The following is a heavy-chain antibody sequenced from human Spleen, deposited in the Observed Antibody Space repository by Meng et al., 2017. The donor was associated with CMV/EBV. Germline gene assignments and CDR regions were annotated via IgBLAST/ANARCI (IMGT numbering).Heavy chain of an antibody. Sequence: GESLKLSCAASGFNFDDYAMTWVRQAPGQGLEWVATISWSGDNTGYVDSVKGRFTISRDNAKNSLFLQMNSLRVEDTAFYYCTRDGVATGDYWGQGTLVTVSS. CDR3: TRDGVATGDY. CDR1: GFNFDDYA. J-gene: IGHJ4*02. CDR2: ISWSGDNT. D-gene: IGHD5-12*01. V-gene: IGHV3-20*04.